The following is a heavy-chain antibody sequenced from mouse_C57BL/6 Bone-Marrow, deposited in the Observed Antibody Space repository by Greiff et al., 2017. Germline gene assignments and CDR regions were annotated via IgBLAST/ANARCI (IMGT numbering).Heavy chain of an antibody. V-gene: IGHV1-59*01. CDR1: GYTFTSYW. CDR2: IDPSDSYT. CDR3: ARGDY. J-gene: IGHJ2*01. Sequence: VQLQQPGAELVRPGTSVKLSCKASGYTFTSYWMHWVKQRPGQGLEWIGVIDPSDSYTNYNQKFKGKATLTVDTSSSTAYMQLSSLTSEDAAVYYCARGDYWGKGTTLTVSS.